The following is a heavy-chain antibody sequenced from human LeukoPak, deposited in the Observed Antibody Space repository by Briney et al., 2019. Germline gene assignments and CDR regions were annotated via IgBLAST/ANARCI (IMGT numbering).Heavy chain of an antibody. CDR1: GFTFSSYA. V-gene: IGHV3-30*04. Sequence: GGSLRLSCAASGFTFSSYAMHWVRQAPGKGLEWVAVISYDGSNKYYADSVKGRFTISRDNSKNTLYLQMNSLRAEDTAVYYCARDSAGMDVCGQGTTVTVSS. CDR3: ARDSAGMDV. D-gene: IGHD1-26*01. J-gene: IGHJ6*02. CDR2: ISYDGSNK.